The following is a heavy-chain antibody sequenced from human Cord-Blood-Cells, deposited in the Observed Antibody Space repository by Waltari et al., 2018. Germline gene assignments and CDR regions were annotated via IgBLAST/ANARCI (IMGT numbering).Heavy chain of an antibody. V-gene: IGHV3-53*01. Sequence: EVQLVESGGGLIQPGGSLRLSCAASGFTVSSNYMSWVRQAPGKGRECVSVIYSGGRTYYADSGRGRFTISRDNSKNTLYLKMNSLRAEDTAVYYCARGGGYCGGDCYHFDYWGQGTLVTVSS. D-gene: IGHD2-21*02. CDR2: IYSGGRT. J-gene: IGHJ4*02. CDR3: ARGGGYCGGDCYHFDY. CDR1: GFTVSSNY.